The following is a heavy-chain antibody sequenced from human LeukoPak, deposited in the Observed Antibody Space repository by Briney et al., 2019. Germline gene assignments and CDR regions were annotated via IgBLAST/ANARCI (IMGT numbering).Heavy chain of an antibody. V-gene: IGHV4-39*07. CDR1: GGSISSSSYY. CDR2: IYYSGTT. Sequence: SETLSLTCTVSGGSISSSSYYWGWIRQPPGKGLEWIGSIYYSGTTYYNPSLKSRVTITVDTSKNQFSLKLSSVTAADTAVYHCARDLGGYDYYSMDVWGQGTTVTVSS. J-gene: IGHJ6*02. D-gene: IGHD2-15*01. CDR3: ARDLGGYDYYSMDV.